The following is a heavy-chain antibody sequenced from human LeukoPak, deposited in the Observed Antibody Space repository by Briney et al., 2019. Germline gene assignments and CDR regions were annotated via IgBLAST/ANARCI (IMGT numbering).Heavy chain of an antibody. CDR2: ISAYNGKT. D-gene: IGHD2-8*01. CDR1: DYTFTNYG. CDR3: ARTNLDCKNGVCYDY. V-gene: IGHV1-18*01. J-gene: IGHJ4*02. Sequence: ASVKVSCKASDYTFTNYGVSWVRQAPGQGLEWMGWISAYNGKTYYAQKFQGRVTVTTDTSTTTAYMDLRSLRSDDTAVYYCARTNLDCKNGVCYDYWGQGTPVTVSS.